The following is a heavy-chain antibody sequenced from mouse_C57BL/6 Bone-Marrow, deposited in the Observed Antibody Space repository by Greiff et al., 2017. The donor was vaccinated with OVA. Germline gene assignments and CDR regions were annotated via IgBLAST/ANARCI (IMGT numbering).Heavy chain of an antibody. CDR1: GYTFTSYG. Sequence: QVQLQQSGAELARPGASVKLSCKASGYTFTSYGISWVKQRTGQGLEWIGEIYPRSGNTYYNEKFKGKATLTADKSSSTAYMELRSLTSEDSAVYFCARGGLLRSPFAYWGQGTLVTVSA. CDR3: ARGGLLRSPFAY. D-gene: IGHD1-1*01. CDR2: IYPRSGNT. V-gene: IGHV1-81*01. J-gene: IGHJ3*01.